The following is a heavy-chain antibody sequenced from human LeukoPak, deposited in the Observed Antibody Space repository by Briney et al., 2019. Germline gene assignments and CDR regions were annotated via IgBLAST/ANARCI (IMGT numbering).Heavy chain of an antibody. CDR1: GFTFSSYS. V-gene: IGHV3-21*01. J-gene: IGHJ3*02. CDR3: ARVSVYGDYSWAFDI. D-gene: IGHD4-17*01. Sequence: GGSPRLSCAASGFTFSSYSMNWVRQAPGKGLEWVSSISSSSSYIYYADSVKGRFTISRDNAKNSLYLQMNSLRAEDTAVYYCARVSVYGDYSWAFDIWGQGTMVTVSS. CDR2: ISSSSSYI.